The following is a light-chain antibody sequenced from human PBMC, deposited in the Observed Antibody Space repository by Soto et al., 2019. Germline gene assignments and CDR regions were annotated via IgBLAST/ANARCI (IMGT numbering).Light chain of an antibody. J-gene: IGLJ3*02. CDR1: RSDVGAYNY. V-gene: IGLV2-14*01. Sequence: QSALTQPASVSGSPGQSITISCTGTRSDVGAYNYVSWYQQHPGKAPKLMIYDVNNRPSGVSNRFSGSKSGNTASLTISGLQAEDEADYYCNAHTRSSTRGVFGGGTKLTVL. CDR2: DVN. CDR3: NAHTRSSTRGV.